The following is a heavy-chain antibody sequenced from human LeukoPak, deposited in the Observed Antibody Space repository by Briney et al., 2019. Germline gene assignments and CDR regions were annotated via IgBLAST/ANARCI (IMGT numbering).Heavy chain of an antibody. D-gene: IGHD2-2*02. Sequence: PGGSLRLSCAASGFTFSSYGMHWVRQAPGKGLEWVAFIRYDGSNKYYADSVKGRLTISRDNSKNTLYLQMNSLRAEDTAVYYCAKEGYCSSTSCYKGAKPHYWGQGTLVTVSS. CDR3: AKEGYCSSTSCYKGAKPHY. V-gene: IGHV3-30*02. CDR2: IRYDGSNK. CDR1: GFTFSSYG. J-gene: IGHJ4*02.